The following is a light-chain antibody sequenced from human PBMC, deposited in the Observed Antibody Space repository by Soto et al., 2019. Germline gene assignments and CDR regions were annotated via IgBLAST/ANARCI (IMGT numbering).Light chain of an antibody. CDR3: HQYNLRPYT. Sequence: EIVMTQSPATLSASPGERATLSCRASQSVSRTLAWYQQKPGQPPRLLIYGASTRATGIPDRFSGSGSGTEFTLTISSLQSADSAIYYCHQYNLRPYTFGQGTKVEIK. J-gene: IGKJ2*01. V-gene: IGKV3D-15*01. CDR1: QSVSRT. CDR2: GAS.